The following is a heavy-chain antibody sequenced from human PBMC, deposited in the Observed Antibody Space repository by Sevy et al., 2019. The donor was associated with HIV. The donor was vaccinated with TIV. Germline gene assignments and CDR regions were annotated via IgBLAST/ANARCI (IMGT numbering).Heavy chain of an antibody. Sequence: SETLSLTCAVYGGSFSGYYWSWIRQPPGKGLEWIGEINHSGSTNYNPSPKSRVTISVDTSKNQFSLKLSSVTAADTAVYYCARGLGRYYGSGSYYKGNWFDPWGQGTLVTVSS. CDR3: ARGLGRYYGSGSYYKGNWFDP. V-gene: IGHV4-34*01. CDR1: GGSFSGYY. CDR2: INHSGST. J-gene: IGHJ5*02. D-gene: IGHD3-10*01.